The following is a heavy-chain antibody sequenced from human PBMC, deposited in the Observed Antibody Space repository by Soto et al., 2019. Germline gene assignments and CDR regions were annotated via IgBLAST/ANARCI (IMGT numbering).Heavy chain of an antibody. J-gene: IGHJ4*02. Sequence: GASVKVSCKASGGTFSNYAISWVRQAPGQGLEWMGGIIPFFGTTNYAQKFQGRVTITADESTSTAYMELNSLRSEDTAVYYCARGQDLKTTVTPFDYWGQGTLVTVSS. V-gene: IGHV1-69*13. CDR2: IIPFFGTT. D-gene: IGHD4-4*01. CDR1: GGTFSNYA. CDR3: ARGQDLKTTVTPFDY.